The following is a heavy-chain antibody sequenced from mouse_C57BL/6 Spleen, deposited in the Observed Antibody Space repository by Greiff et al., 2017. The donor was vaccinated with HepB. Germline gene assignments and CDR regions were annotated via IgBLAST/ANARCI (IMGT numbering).Heavy chain of an antibody. V-gene: IGHV1-26*01. Sequence: EVQLQQSGPELVKPGASVKISCKASGYTFTDYYMNWVKQSHGKSLEWIGDINPNNGGTSYNQKFKGKATLTVDKSSSTAYMELRSLTSEDSAVYYCAREIYEYDGGDYWGQGTTLTVSS. D-gene: IGHD2-4*01. CDR3: AREIYEYDGGDY. J-gene: IGHJ2*01. CDR1: GYTFTDYY. CDR2: INPNNGGT.